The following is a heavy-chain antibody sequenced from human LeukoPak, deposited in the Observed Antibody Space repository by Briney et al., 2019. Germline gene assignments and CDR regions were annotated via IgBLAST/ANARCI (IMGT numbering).Heavy chain of an antibody. J-gene: IGHJ4*02. CDR3: ARAMFGGVIGKFDY. D-gene: IGHD3-16*02. CDR1: GFTFSDYN. CDR2: ISSSGNII. V-gene: IGHV3-11*01. Sequence: PGGSLRLSCAASGFTFSDYNMNWIRRAPGKGLEWVSHISSSGNIIYYVDSVKGRFTISRDNTKNSLYLQMNSLRAEDTAVYYCARAMFGGVIGKFDYWGQGSLVTVSS.